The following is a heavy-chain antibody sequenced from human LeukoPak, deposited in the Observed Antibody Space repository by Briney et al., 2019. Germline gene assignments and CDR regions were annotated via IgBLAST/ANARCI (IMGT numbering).Heavy chain of an antibody. J-gene: IGHJ4*02. Sequence: GGSLRLSCAASGFTFDDYAMHWVRQAPGKGVEWGSGISWNSGSIGYADSVKGRFTISRDNAKNSLYLQMNSLRAEDTALYYCAKDIGTTVTTLGYWGQGTLVTVSS. CDR3: AKDIGTTVTTLGY. CDR2: ISWNSGSI. D-gene: IGHD4-17*01. V-gene: IGHV3-9*01. CDR1: GFTFDDYA.